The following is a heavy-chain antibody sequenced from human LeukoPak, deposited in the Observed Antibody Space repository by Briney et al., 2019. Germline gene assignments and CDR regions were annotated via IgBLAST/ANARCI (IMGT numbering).Heavy chain of an antibody. J-gene: IGHJ5*02. D-gene: IGHD6-19*01. CDR1: GYTFTSYG. CDR3: ARNPRIAVAGTGWFDP. V-gene: IGHV1-18*01. CDR2: ISAYNGNT. Sequence: ASVKVSCKASGYTFTSYGISWVRQAPGQGLEWMGWISAYNGNTNYAQKLQGRVTMTTDTSTSTAYVELRSLRSDDTAVYYCARNPRIAVAGTGWFDPWGQGTLVTVSS.